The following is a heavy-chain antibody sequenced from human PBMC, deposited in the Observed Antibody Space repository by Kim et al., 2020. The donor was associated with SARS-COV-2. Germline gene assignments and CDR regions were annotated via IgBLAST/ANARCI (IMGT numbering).Heavy chain of an antibody. CDR1: GYSISSGYY. CDR3: ARVIYVGSGPHKEYFQH. V-gene: IGHV4-38-2*02. CDR2: IYHSGST. D-gene: IGHD2-15*01. J-gene: IGHJ1*01. Sequence: SETLSLTCTVSGYSISSGYYWGWIRQPPGKGLEWIGSIYHSGSTYYNPSLKSRVTISVDTSKNQFSLKLSSVTAADTAVYYCARVIYVGSGPHKEYFQHWGQGTLVTVSS.